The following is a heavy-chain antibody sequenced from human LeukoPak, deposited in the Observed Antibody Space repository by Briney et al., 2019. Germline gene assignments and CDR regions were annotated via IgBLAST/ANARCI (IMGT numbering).Heavy chain of an antibody. Sequence: GGSLRLSCAASGFTCSRYAMSWARQAPEKGLEWVSLIESSGATTYYADSVKGRFIISRDDSKNTLYLQMNSLRAEDTALYYCARDTYGAPDSWGQGTLVTVSS. CDR3: ARDTYGAPDS. D-gene: IGHD4-17*01. CDR2: IESSGATT. J-gene: IGHJ4*02. CDR1: GFTCSRYA. V-gene: IGHV3-23*01.